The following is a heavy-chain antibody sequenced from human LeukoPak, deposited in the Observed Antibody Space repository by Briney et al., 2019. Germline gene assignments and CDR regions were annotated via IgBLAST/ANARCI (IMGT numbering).Heavy chain of an antibody. J-gene: IGHJ4*02. CDR2: ISSDGSDK. V-gene: IGHV3-30*18. Sequence: GGSLRLSCAASGFTFSNYGIHWVRQAPGKGLEWVATISSDGSDKFYAGSVKGRFTISRDNSKNTLYLQVNSLSADDTAVYYCAKDRNGAGADYWGQGTLVTVSS. D-gene: IGHD6-19*01. CDR1: GFTFSNYG. CDR3: AKDRNGAGADY.